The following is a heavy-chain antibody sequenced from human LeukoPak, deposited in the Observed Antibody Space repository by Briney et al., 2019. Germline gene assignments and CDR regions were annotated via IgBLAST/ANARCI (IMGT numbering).Heavy chain of an antibody. V-gene: IGHV5-51*01. J-gene: IGHJ3*02. Sequence: DSDTRYSPSFQGQVTISADKSISNAYLQWSSLKASDTAMFYCARHVSAGGGNHERNAFDIWGQGTMVTVSS. CDR3: ARHVSAGGGNHERNAFDI. CDR2: DSDT. D-gene: IGHD3-16*01.